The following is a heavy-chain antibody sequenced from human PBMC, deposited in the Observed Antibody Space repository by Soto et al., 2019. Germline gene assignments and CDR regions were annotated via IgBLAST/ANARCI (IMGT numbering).Heavy chain of an antibody. CDR2: INPNSGGT. Sequence: ASVKVSCKASGYTFTGYYMHWVRQAPGQGLEWMGWINPNSGGTNYAQKFQGWVTMTRDTSISTAYMELSRLRSDDTAVYYCARTYGGGYYYYGMYAWGQGTTVPVSS. D-gene: IGHD4-17*01. V-gene: IGHV1-2*04. CDR3: ARTYGGGYYYYGMYA. CDR1: GYTFTGYY. J-gene: IGHJ6*02.